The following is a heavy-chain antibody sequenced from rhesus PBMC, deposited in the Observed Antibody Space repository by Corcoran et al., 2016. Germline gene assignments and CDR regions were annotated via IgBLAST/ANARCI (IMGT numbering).Heavy chain of an antibody. CDR1: GDSLSRGYW. Sequence: QVQLQESGPAVVKPSETLSLTCAVSGDSLSRGYWWTWIRPPPGKGLEWIGGIYGSGGYTEYNPSLKSRVTISIATSKNQFSLRLRSVTAADTAVYYCARTTELGIPFDYWGQGVQVTVSS. J-gene: IGHJ4*01. D-gene: IGHD5-42*01. V-gene: IGHV4-93*02. CDR2: IYGSGGYT. CDR3: ARTTELGIPFDY.